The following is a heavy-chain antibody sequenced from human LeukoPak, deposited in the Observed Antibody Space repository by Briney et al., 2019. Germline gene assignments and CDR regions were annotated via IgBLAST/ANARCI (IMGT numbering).Heavy chain of an antibody. CDR3: AKDSSGWATDY. Sequence: SGGSLRLSCAASGLAFSSYAMSWVRQAPGKGLEWVAFIRNDGGNKNYADSVKGRFTISRDNSKNTLYLQMDSLRAEDMAVYYCAKDSSGWATDYWGQGTLVTVSS. D-gene: IGHD6-19*01. J-gene: IGHJ4*02. V-gene: IGHV3-30*02. CDR1: GLAFSSYA. CDR2: IRNDGGNK.